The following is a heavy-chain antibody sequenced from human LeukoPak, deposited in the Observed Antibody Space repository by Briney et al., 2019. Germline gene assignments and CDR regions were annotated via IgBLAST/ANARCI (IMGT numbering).Heavy chain of an antibody. Sequence: PSETLSLTCTVSGDSISSNYWSWIRQPPGKGLEWIGYIYYSGSTNYNPSLKSRITISVDTSKNQFSLKLSSATAADTAVYYCARAQRSGYSGYDVTYFDYWGQGTLVTVSS. CDR2: IYYSGST. CDR1: GDSISSNY. J-gene: IGHJ4*02. CDR3: ARAQRSGYSGYDVTYFDY. D-gene: IGHD5-12*01. V-gene: IGHV4-59*01.